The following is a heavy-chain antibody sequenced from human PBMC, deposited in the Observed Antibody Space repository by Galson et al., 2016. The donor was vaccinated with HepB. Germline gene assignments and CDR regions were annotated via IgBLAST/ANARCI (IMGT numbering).Heavy chain of an antibody. D-gene: IGHD6-19*01. CDR2: STYGESDE. J-gene: IGHJ4*02. CDR3: VKEESSGYYRTGDY. Sequence: YLRLSCAASGFSFSNCGMHWVRQAPGKGLEWVGVSTYGESDEHYADSVKGRFTISRDNSKKTLYLQMDSLRVDDTAVYDCVKEESSGYYRTGDYWGQGTLVTVSS. CDR1: GFSFSNCG. V-gene: IGHV3-30*18.